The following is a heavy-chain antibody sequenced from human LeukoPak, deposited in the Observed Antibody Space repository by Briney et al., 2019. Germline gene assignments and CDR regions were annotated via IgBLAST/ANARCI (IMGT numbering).Heavy chain of an antibody. Sequence: GGPLRLSCAASGFTFSSYWMSWVRQAPGKGLEWVANIKQDGSEKYYVDSVKGRFTISRDNAKNSLYLQMNSLRAEDTAAYYCARDRGGLYGSGSPYDYWGQGTLVTVSS. CDR2: IKQDGSEK. CDR1: GFTFSSYW. D-gene: IGHD3-10*01. V-gene: IGHV3-7*01. J-gene: IGHJ4*02. CDR3: ARDRGGLYGSGSPYDY.